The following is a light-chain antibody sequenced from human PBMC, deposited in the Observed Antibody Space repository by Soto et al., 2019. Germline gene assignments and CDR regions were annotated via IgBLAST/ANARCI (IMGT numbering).Light chain of an antibody. V-gene: IGLV2-14*01. CDR2: EVS. Sequence: QSALTQPASVSGSPGHSITISCTGTSSDVGGYNYVSWYQQHPVKAPKLMIYEVSNRPSGVSNRFSVSKYGNTASLTISGLQAEDEADYYSSSYTSSSTVVFGGATKLTLL. J-gene: IGLJ2*01. CDR3: SSYTSSSTVV. CDR1: SSDVGGYNY.